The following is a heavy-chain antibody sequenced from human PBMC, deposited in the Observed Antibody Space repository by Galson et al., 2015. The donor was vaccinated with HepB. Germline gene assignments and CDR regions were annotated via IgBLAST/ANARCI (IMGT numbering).Heavy chain of an antibody. Sequence: SLRLSCAASGFTFDDYTMHWVRQAPGKGLEWVSLISWDGGSTYYADSVKGRFTISRDNSKNSLYLQMNSLRTEDTALYYCAKDIQDIVVVPAARHYYYYYYMDVWGKGTTVTVSS. J-gene: IGHJ6*03. CDR1: GFTFDDYT. CDR3: AKDIQDIVVVPAARHYYYYYYMDV. V-gene: IGHV3-43*01. D-gene: IGHD2-2*01. CDR2: ISWDGGST.